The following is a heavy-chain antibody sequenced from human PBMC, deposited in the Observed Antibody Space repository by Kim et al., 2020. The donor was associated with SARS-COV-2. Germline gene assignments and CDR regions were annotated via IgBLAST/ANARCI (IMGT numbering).Heavy chain of an antibody. CDR1: GFTFNNYA. V-gene: IGHV3-23*01. J-gene: IGHJ4*02. Sequence: GGSLRLSCAASGFTFNNYAMTWVRQTPGRGLEWVSIIGASGGTTYYADSVKGRFTISRDNSKNTLFLQMNSLRAEDTAVYYCAKRTSGSDCKAMDSWGQGALVTVSS. D-gene: IGHD3-10*01. CDR2: IGASGGTT. CDR3: AKRTSGSDCKAMDS.